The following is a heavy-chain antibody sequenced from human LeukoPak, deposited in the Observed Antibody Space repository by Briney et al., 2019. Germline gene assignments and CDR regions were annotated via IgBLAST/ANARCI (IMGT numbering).Heavy chain of an antibody. CDR3: ARTNYGVPDLIHDY. CDR1: GYTFTSYG. D-gene: IGHD4-17*01. J-gene: IGHJ4*02. V-gene: IGHV1-18*01. CDR2: ISAYNGNT. Sequence: ASVKVSCKASGYTFTSYGISWVRQAPGQGLEWMGWISAYNGNTNYAQKLQGRVTMTTDTSTSTAYMELRSLRSDDTAVYYCARTNYGVPDLIHDYWGQGTLVTVSS.